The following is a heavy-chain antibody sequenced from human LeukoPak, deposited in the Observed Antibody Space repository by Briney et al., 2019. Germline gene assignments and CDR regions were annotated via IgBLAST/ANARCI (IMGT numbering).Heavy chain of an antibody. Sequence: PGGSLRLSCAASGFTFRSYWMAWVRQAPGKGLEWVAYLSQDGSEMYHLDSVKGRFLISRDNAKNSLYLQMNSLRAEDTAVYYCARVNGIAVAGHDAFDIWGQGTMVTVSS. J-gene: IGHJ3*02. CDR3: ARVNGIAVAGHDAFDI. CDR2: LSQDGSEM. CDR1: GFTFRSYW. V-gene: IGHV3-7*01. D-gene: IGHD6-19*01.